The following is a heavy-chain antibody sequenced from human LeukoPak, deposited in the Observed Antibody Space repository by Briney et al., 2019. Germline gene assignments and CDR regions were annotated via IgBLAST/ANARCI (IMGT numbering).Heavy chain of an antibody. J-gene: IGHJ4*02. CDR2: INPSGGST. Sequence: ASVKVSCKASGYTFTSYYMHWVRQAPGQGLEWMGIINPSGGSTSYTQKFQGRVTMTRDTSTSTVYMELSSLRSEDTAVYYCARDPGSPGSLYYFDYWGQGTLVTVSS. D-gene: IGHD6-25*01. CDR1: GYTFTSYY. CDR3: ARDPGSPGSLYYFDY. V-gene: IGHV1-46*01.